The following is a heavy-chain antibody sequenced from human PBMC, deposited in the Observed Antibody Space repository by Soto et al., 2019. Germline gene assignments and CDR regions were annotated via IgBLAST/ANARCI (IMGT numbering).Heavy chain of an antibody. CDR1: GGSISSYY. J-gene: IGHJ6*03. CDR3: ARPGDILTDKYYYYMDV. D-gene: IGHD3-9*01. CDR2: IYYSGST. Sequence: TSETLSLTCTVSGGSISSYYWSWIRQPPGKGLEWIGYIYYSGSTNYNPSLKSRVTISVDTSKNQFSLKLSSVTAADTAVYYCARPGDILTDKYYYYMDVWGKGTTVTVSS. V-gene: IGHV4-59*08.